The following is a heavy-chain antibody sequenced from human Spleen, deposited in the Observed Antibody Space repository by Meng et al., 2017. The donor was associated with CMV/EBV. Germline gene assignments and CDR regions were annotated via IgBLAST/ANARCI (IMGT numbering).Heavy chain of an antibody. CDR3: ASDLGYCSSTSCYSDGMDV. Sequence: GSLRLSCAVYGASFSGYYWSWIRQPPGKGLEWIGEISHSGSTNYNPSLKSRVTISVDTSKNQFSPKLSSVTAADTAVYYCASDLGYCSSTSCYSDGMDVWGQGTTVTVSS. CDR2: ISHSGST. CDR1: GASFSGYY. V-gene: IGHV4-34*01. J-gene: IGHJ6*02. D-gene: IGHD2-2*01.